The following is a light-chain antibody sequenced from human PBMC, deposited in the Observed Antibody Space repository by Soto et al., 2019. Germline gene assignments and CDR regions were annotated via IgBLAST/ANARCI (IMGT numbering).Light chain of an antibody. V-gene: IGKV1-5*01. CDR2: DAS. CDR1: QSIKSW. Sequence: DIPMTQSPSTLSASVGERVTITCRASQSIKSWLAWYQQKPGKAPKLLIYDASSLQSGVPSRFSGGESGTEFTLTISSLQPDDFATYYCQQYDSYRTFGQGTKVDIK. CDR3: QQYDSYRT. J-gene: IGKJ1*01.